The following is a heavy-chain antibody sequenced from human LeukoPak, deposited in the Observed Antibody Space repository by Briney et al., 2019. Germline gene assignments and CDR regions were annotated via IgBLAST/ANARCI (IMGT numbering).Heavy chain of an antibody. CDR1: VYTFTGYY. J-gene: IGHJ5*02. V-gene: IGHV1-2*02. CDR2: INPKSGGT. CDR3: ARHMTTAYNWFDP. Sequence: ASVTVSFTASVYTFTGYYMHWVRQAPGQGLEWMGWINPKSGGTNYEQEFQGRVIMTRDTSISTAYMELSSLRSDDTAVYYCARHMTTAYNWFDPWGQGTLVTVSS. D-gene: IGHD1-1*01.